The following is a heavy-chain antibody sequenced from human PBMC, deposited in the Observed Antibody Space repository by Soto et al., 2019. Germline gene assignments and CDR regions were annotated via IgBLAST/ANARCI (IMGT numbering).Heavy chain of an antibody. V-gene: IGHV5-51*03. CDR1: GYDFNSHW. CDR3: ARLEATRTTWFTGPDNWFDP. D-gene: IGHD6-13*01. J-gene: IGHJ5*02. Sequence: EMQLVQSGAEERKPGDSLKISCKGSGYDFNSHWIGWVRQMPGQGLEWMGIIYPGDSDTRYNPSFQGRVTISADKSSSTAYLEWSTLDASATAMYYCARLEATRTTWFTGPDNWFDPWGEGTRVTVSS. CDR2: IYPGDSDT.